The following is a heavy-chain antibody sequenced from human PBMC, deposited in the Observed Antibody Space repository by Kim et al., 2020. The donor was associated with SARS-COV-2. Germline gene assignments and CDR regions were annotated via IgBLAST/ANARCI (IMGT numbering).Heavy chain of an antibody. D-gene: IGHD3-22*01. CDR3: AKDRLTYYYDSSGYYLKGGYYYYGMDV. V-gene: IGHV3-30*18. Sequence: GGSLRLSCAASGFTFSSYGMHWVRQAPGKGLEWVAVISYDGSNKYYADSVKGRFTISRDNSKNTLYLQMNSLRAEDTAVYYCAKDRLTYYYDSSGYYLKGGYYYYGMDVWGQGTTVTVSS. J-gene: IGHJ6*02. CDR1: GFTFSSYG. CDR2: ISYDGSNK.